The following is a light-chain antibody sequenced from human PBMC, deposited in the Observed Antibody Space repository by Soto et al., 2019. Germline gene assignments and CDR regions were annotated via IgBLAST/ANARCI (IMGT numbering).Light chain of an antibody. CDR1: QSVSSN. CDR3: QQYNNWPLFT. Sequence: EIVMTQSPATLSVSPGERATLSCRASQSVSSNLAWYQQKPGQAPRLLIYGASTWATDIPGRFSGSGSGTEFTLTISSLPSEDFAVYYCQQYNNWPLFTFGPGTKVDIK. V-gene: IGKV3-15*01. CDR2: GAS. J-gene: IGKJ3*01.